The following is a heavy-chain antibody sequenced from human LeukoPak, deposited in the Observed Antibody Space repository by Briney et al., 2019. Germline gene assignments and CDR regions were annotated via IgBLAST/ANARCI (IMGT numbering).Heavy chain of an antibody. CDR3: TSSEHYQF. CDR2: INPNTGAT. CDR1: GYTFTGYY. D-gene: IGHD1/OR15-1a*01. Sequence: ASVKVSCKASGYTFTGYYMYWVRQAPGQGLEWVGWINPNTGATGYAQKFQGRVTMTRDASIATGYMELSSLTSADTAAYYCTSSEHYQFWGQGTLVTVSS. J-gene: IGHJ4*02. V-gene: IGHV1-2*02.